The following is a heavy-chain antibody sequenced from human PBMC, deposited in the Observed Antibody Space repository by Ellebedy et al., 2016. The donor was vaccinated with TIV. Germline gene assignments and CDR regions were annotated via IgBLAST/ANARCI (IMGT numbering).Heavy chain of an antibody. V-gene: IGHV4-4*02. Sequence: SETLSLTCAVSGDSISSGNWWTWVRQPPEKGLEWIGSVSYTGSTHYNSSLESRVTVSLDTSKNQFSLRLSSLTAADTAVYYCARDPLSGRYPDYFDYWGQGTQVTVSS. CDR3: ARDPLSGRYPDYFDY. D-gene: IGHD1-26*01. J-gene: IGHJ4*02. CDR1: GDSISSGNW. CDR2: VSYTGST.